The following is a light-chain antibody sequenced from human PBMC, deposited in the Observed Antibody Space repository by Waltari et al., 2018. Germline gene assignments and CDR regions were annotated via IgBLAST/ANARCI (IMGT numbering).Light chain of an antibody. J-gene: IGLJ3*02. CDR1: RLRTSY. V-gene: IGLV3-19*01. Sequence: SSELTQDPGVSVALGKTFPHTCQGNRLRTSYPTWDQLKPGQAPVLVIYGKDKRPPGIPDRFSGYSSGTTSSLTITGAQAEDEADYYCSSRNGRADQVVFAGGTKVTVL. CDR2: GKD. CDR3: SSRNGRADQVV.